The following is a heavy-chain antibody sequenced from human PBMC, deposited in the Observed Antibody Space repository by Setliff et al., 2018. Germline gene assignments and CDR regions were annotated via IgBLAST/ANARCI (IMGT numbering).Heavy chain of an antibody. CDR3: ATEKFPGDWGDY. CDR2: ISGRNGDT. V-gene: IGHV1-18*01. D-gene: IGHD2-21*01. Sequence: ASVKVSCKTSGYPFTNYGLSWVRQAPGQGLEWMGWISGRNGDTNYAQKFQGRVTMTTDTSTRTAYMEVTSLRSDDTAVYYCATEKFPGDWGDYWGQGTLVTVSS. CDR1: GYPFTNYG. J-gene: IGHJ4*02.